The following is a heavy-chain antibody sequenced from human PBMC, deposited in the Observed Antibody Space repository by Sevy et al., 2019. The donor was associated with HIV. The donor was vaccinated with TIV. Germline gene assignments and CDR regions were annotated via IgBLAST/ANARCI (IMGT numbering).Heavy chain of an antibody. Sequence: GGSLRLSCTTSGFTFGDYAMNWVRQAPGKGLEWVAFLKSKADGGTVDHAASVKGRVTISRDDSKSIAHLQMNDLTTEDTGVYYCTRWKGLQSIFDYWGQGALVTVSS. D-gene: IGHD1-1*01. CDR1: GFTFGDYA. CDR3: TRWKGLQSIFDY. V-gene: IGHV3-49*04. J-gene: IGHJ4*02. CDR2: LKSKADGGTV.